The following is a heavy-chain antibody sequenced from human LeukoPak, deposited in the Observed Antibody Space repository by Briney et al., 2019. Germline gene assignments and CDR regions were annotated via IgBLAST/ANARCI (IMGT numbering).Heavy chain of an antibody. CDR3: AKTADILTGYYYHYYYYMDV. CDR1: GFSLSEYG. Sequence: GGSLRLSCAASGFSLSEYGMHWVRPAPGRGLEWVAFIKYDGNKKYYADSVKGRFTISRDISTNRLYLQMNSLRAEDTAVYYCAKTADILTGYYYHYYYYMDVWGKGTTAIISS. J-gene: IGHJ6*03. V-gene: IGHV3-30*02. D-gene: IGHD3-9*01. CDR2: IKYDGNKK.